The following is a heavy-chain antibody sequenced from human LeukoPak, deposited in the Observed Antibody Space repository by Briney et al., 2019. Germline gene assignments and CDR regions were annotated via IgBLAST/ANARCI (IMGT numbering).Heavy chain of an antibody. CDR2: INHSGST. D-gene: IGHD6-13*01. Sequence: PSETLSLTCAVSGDSVSSNYWWTWVRQSPEKGLEWIGEINHSGSTNYNPSLKSRVTISVDTSKNQFSLKLSSVTAADTAVYYCARSGGSSWYGGKGFDYWGQGTLVTVSS. CDR3: ARSGGSSWYGGKGFDY. J-gene: IGHJ4*02. CDR1: GDSVSSNYW. V-gene: IGHV4-4*02.